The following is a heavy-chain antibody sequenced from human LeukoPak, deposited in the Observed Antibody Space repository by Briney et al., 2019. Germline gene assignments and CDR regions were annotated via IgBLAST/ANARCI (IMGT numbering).Heavy chain of an antibody. Sequence: GASVKVSCKASGYTFTSYAMHWVRQAPGQRLEWMGWINAGNGNTKYSQKFQGRVTMTRDTSISTAYMELSRLRSDDTAVYYCARGAVAGTEGLGSFPIDWGQGTLVTVSS. CDR2: INAGNGNT. CDR1: GYTFTSYA. V-gene: IGHV1-3*01. J-gene: IGHJ4*02. CDR3: ARGAVAGTEGLGSFPID. D-gene: IGHD6-19*01.